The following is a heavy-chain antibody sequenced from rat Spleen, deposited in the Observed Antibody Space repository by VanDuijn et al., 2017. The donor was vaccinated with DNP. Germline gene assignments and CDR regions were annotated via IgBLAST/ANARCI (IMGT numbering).Heavy chain of an antibody. CDR2: IIYDGSRT. Sequence: EVQLVESGGGLVQPGRSLKLSCAASGFTFSDYNMAWVRQAPKKGLEWVATIIYDGSRTYYRDSVKGRFTISRESAKSTLYLQMDSLRSEDTATYYCATLNYYSGTLYATDAWGQGTSVTVSS. D-gene: IGHD1-1*01. V-gene: IGHV5S10*01. CDR1: GFTFSDYN. J-gene: IGHJ4*01. CDR3: ATLNYYSGTLYATDA.